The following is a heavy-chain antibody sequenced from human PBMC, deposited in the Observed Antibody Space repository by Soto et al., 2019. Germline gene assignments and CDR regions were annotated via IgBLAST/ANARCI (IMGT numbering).Heavy chain of an antibody. J-gene: IGHJ6*02. Sequence: SETLSLTCTFSGGSISSGGYYWRWIRQHPWKCLEWIGYIYYSGSTYYNPSLKSRVTISVDTYKNQFSLKLSSVTAADTAVPYCPSMTLGYCGMDVWGQGITVTDS. CDR3: PSMTLGYCGMDV. CDR1: GGSISSGGYY. V-gene: IGHV4-31*03. D-gene: IGHD2-21*02. CDR2: IYYSGST.